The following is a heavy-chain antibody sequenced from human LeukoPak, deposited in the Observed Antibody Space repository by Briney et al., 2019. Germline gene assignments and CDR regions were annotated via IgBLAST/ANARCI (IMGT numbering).Heavy chain of an antibody. V-gene: IGHV3-48*03. Sequence: PGGSLRLSCAASVFCFSNYKMNWVRQAPGKGLQWVAYISSSGRAVYYADSVRGRFTISRDNAKNSLHLQMNSLRAEDTAVYYCARAGTDYYDNSGYYYEVFYFDYWGQGTLVTVSS. D-gene: IGHD3-22*01. CDR3: ARAGTDYYDNSGYYYEVFYFDY. CDR2: ISSSGRAV. J-gene: IGHJ4*02. CDR1: VFCFSNYK.